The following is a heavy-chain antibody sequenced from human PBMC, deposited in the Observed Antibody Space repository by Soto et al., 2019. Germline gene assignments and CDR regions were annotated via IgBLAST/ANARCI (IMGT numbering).Heavy chain of an antibody. Sequence: EVQMLESGGGLLQPGGPLRLSCAASGFTFSNYAMSWVRQAPGQGLEWVSAISGSGGTTYYAGFLKGRFTISRDNSKNTLYLQMNSLRAEDTAVYYCAKDSNWDCLDRRGYYRLRDENWGQGTLVTVSS. CDR3: AKDSNWDCLDRRGYYRLRDEN. CDR2: ISGSGGTT. CDR1: GFTFSNYA. V-gene: IGHV3-23*01. J-gene: IGHJ4*02. D-gene: IGHD3-22*01.